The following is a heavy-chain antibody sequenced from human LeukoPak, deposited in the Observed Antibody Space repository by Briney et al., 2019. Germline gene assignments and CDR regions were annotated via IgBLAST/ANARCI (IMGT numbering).Heavy chain of an antibody. CDR1: GFTFSTFG. Sequence: GGSLRLSCAASGFTFSTFGMHWVRQAPGKGLEWVAVISYDGTNKYYADSVKGRFTISRDNSKNTLYLQMNSLRAEDTAVYYCARGTYGSGSFVYYYYGLDVWGQGTTATVSS. CDR2: ISYDGTNK. V-gene: IGHV3-30*03. CDR3: ARGTYGSGSFVYYYYGLDV. J-gene: IGHJ6*02. D-gene: IGHD3-10*01.